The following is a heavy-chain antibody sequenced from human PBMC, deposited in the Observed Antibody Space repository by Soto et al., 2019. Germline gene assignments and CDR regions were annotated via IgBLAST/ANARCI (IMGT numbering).Heavy chain of an antibody. CDR2: INHSGST. D-gene: IGHD3-3*01. J-gene: IGHJ6*02. Sequence: SETLSLTCAVYGGPFSGYYWSWIRQPPGKGLEWIGEINHSGSTNYNPSLKSRVTISVDTSKNQFSLKLSSVTAADTAVYYCARGHPRRGWSAYNYYYGMDVWGQGTTVTVSS. V-gene: IGHV4-34*01. CDR3: ARGHPRRGWSAYNYYYGMDV. CDR1: GGPFSGYY.